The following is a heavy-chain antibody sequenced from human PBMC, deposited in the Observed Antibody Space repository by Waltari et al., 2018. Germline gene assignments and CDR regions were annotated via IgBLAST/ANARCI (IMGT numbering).Heavy chain of an antibody. D-gene: IGHD3-22*01. V-gene: IGHV4-59*08. CDR3: ARLGRYYDSSPGY. CDR1: GGSISSYY. Sequence: QVQLQESGPGLVKPSETLSLTCTVSGGSISSYYWSWIRQPPGKGLEWIGYIYYSGTTNYNPSLKRRVTISVDTSKNQFSLKLSSVTAADTAVYYCARLGRYYDSSPGYWGQGTLVTVSS. CDR2: IYYSGTT. J-gene: IGHJ4*02.